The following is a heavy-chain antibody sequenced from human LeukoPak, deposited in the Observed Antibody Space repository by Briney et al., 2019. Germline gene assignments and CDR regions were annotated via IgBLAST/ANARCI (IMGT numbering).Heavy chain of an antibody. CDR2: INPSGGST. D-gene: IGHD4-17*01. Sequence: ASVKVSCKASGYTFTSYYMHWVRQAPGQGLEWMGIINPSGGSTSCAQKFQGRVTMTRDTSTSTVYMELSSLRSEDTAVYYCARLAVTNAFDYWGQGTLVTVSS. V-gene: IGHV1-46*01. J-gene: IGHJ4*02. CDR1: GYTFTSYY. CDR3: ARLAVTNAFDY.